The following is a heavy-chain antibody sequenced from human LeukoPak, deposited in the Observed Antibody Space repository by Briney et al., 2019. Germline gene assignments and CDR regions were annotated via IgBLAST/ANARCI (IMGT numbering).Heavy chain of an antibody. V-gene: IGHV1-18*04. Sequence: ASVKVSCKASGYTFTSYGISWVRQAPGQGLEWMGWISAYNGNTNYAQKLQGRVTMTTDTSTSTAYMELRSLRSDDTAVYYCARVGLGYCSSTSCFLDYWSQGTLVTVSS. CDR2: ISAYNGNT. CDR1: GYTFTSYG. CDR3: ARVGLGYCSSTSCFLDY. J-gene: IGHJ4*02. D-gene: IGHD2-2*01.